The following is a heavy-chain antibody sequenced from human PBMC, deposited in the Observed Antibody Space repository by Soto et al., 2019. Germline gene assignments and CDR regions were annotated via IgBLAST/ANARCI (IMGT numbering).Heavy chain of an antibody. CDR2: IIPIFGTA. J-gene: IGHJ6*02. CDR3: ARVQVAGTDYYYYGMDV. Sequence: QVQLVQSGAEVKKPGSSVKVSCKASGGTFSSYAISWVRQAPGQGLDWMGGIIPIFGTANYAQKFQGRVTITADESTSTAYMELSSLRSEDTSVYYCARVQVAGTDYYYYGMDVWGQGTTVTVSS. V-gene: IGHV1-69*12. D-gene: IGHD6-19*01. CDR1: GGTFSSYA.